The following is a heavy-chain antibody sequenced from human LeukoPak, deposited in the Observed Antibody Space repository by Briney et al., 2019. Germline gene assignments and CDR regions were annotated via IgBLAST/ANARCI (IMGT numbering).Heavy chain of an antibody. Sequence: ASVKVSCKASGYTFTDMNWVRQATGQGLGWMGWIHPNSGGTNYAQKFQGRVTMTSDTSISTAYMELTSLTSDDTAVYYCARGISDSSGYYPLFNYWGQGTLVTVSS. J-gene: IGHJ4*02. D-gene: IGHD3-22*01. CDR2: IHPNSGGT. V-gene: IGHV1-2*02. CDR3: ARGISDSSGYYPLFNY. CDR1: GYTFTD.